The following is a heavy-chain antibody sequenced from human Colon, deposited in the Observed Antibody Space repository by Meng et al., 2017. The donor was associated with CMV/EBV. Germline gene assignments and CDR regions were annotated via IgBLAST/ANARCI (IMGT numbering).Heavy chain of an antibody. Sequence: QVQLVQSGAGVKEAGASVKVSCKTSGYTFSDYYMHWVRQAPGQGLEWMGWIRSDGSATNYAQKFRGRVTMTRDASVSTAYMELSGLTSDDTAVYFCVRSSGWSLFDYWGPGALVTVSS. D-gene: IGHD6-19*01. J-gene: IGHJ4*02. CDR2: IRSDGSAT. CDR3: VRSSGWSLFDY. V-gene: IGHV1-2*02. CDR1: GYTFSDYY.